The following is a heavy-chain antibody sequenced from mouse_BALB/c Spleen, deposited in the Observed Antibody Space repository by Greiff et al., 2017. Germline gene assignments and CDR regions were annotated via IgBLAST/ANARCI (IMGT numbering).Heavy chain of an antibody. V-gene: IGHV7-3*02. CDR1: GFTFTDYY. CDR2: IRNKANGYTT. CDR3: ARDRGYDGLDY. J-gene: IGHJ2*01. D-gene: IGHD2-2*01. Sequence: EVKLVESGGGLVQPGGSLRLSCATSGFTFTDYYMSWVRQPPGKALEWLGFIRNKANGYTTEYSASVKGRFTISRDNSQSILYLQMNTLRAEDSATYYCARDRGYDGLDYWGQGTTLTVSS.